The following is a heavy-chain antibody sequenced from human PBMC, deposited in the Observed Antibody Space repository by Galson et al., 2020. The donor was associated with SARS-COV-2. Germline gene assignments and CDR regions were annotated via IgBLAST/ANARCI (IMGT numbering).Heavy chain of an antibody. D-gene: IGHD3-9*01. CDR1: GYSFTNW. CDR2: IYPGDSDT. J-gene: IGHJ6*02. V-gene: IGHV5-51*01. Sequence: GESLKISCKASGYSFTNWIGWVRQMPGKGLEWMGIIYPGDSDTRYSPSFQGQVTISVDKSISTAFVHWSSLKASDTAMYYCTRVNFNWILGTYYGMDVWGQGTTVTVSS. CDR3: TRVNFNWILGTYYGMDV.